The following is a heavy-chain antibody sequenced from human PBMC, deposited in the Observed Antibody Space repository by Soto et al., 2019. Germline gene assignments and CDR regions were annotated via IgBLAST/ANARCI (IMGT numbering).Heavy chain of an antibody. CDR3: ARLHGVVAPRMVFFDN. CDR1: GNPFASYW. J-gene: IGHJ4*02. D-gene: IGHD2-2*01. Sequence: GGYLKLSCKASGNPFASYWIGWVRQMPGKGLEWMGIIYPGDSDTRYSPSFQGQVTISTDKSINTAYLQWNSLQAPDTAMYYFARLHGVVAPRMVFFDNWGQGTMVTVSS. V-gene: IGHV5-51*01. CDR2: IYPGDSDT.